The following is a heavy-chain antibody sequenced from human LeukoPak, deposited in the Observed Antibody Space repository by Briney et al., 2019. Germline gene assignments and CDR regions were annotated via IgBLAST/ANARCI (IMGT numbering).Heavy chain of an antibody. V-gene: IGHV4-34*01. D-gene: IGHD3-3*01. CDR1: GGSFSGYY. CDR3: ARGLPYYDFWSGYIGRKNHDAFDI. CDR2: INHSGST. J-gene: IGHJ3*02. Sequence: SETLSLTCAVYGGSFSGYYWSWIRQPPGKGLEWIGEINHSGSTNYNPSLKSRVTISVDTSKNQFSLKLSSVTAADTAVYYCARGLPYYDFWSGYIGRKNHDAFDIWGQGTMVTVSS.